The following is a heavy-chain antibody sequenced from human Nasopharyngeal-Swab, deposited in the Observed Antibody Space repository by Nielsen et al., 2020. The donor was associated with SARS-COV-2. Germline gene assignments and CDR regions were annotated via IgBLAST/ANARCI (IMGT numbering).Heavy chain of an antibody. CDR1: GFTPSTYW. CDR2: INTDASRT. CDR3: AKIGTGSSGYRYFDY. Sequence: GRSLRPSCAASGFTPSTYWIHWVRQPPGKGLLWVPRINTDASRTSYADSVKGRFTIPRANAKNTVYLQMNSLRAEDTALYYCAKIGTGSSGYRYFDYWGQGTLVTVSS. V-gene: IGHV3-74*01. D-gene: IGHD3-22*01. J-gene: IGHJ4*02.